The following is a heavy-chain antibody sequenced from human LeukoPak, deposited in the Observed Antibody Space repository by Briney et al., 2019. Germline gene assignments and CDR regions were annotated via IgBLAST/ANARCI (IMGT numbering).Heavy chain of an antibody. CDR1: GFTVSSSY. Sequence: GGSLRLSCAASGFTVSSSYMNWVRQAPGKGLEWVSTIYSGGDTFYTDSVKGRLTISRDNSKNMLYLQMNSLRFEDTAVYYCARDLYPRDYWGQGTLVTVSS. CDR2: IYSGGDT. J-gene: IGHJ4*02. CDR3: ARDLYPRDY. D-gene: IGHD3-16*02. V-gene: IGHV3-66*01.